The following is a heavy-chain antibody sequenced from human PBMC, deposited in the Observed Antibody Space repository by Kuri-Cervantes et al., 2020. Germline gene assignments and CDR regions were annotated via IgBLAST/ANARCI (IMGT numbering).Heavy chain of an antibody. Sequence: GSLRLSCAVSGYSISSGYFWGWIRQPPGKGLEWIGSIDHSGSTYYNPSLKSRVTISVDTSKNQFSLKLSSVTAADTAVYYCARVRLGYYYGSRYYYGMDVWGQGTTVTVSS. D-gene: IGHD3-10*01. CDR2: IDHSGST. V-gene: IGHV4-38-2*01. CDR1: GYSISSGYF. J-gene: IGHJ6*02. CDR3: ARVRLGYYYGSRYYYGMDV.